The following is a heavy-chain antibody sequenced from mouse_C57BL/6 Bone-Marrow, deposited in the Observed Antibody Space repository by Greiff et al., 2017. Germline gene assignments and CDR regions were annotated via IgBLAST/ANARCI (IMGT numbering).Heavy chain of an antibody. J-gene: IGHJ1*03. D-gene: IGHD1-1*01. CDR2: IYPGSGST. CDR3: ARDSYYYGSSYLYWYFDV. Sequence: QVQLQQPGAELVKPGASVKMSCKASGYTFTSYWITWVKQRPGQGLEWIGDIYPGSGSTNYNEKFKSKATLTVDTSSSTAYMQLSSLTSEDSAVYYCARDSYYYGSSYLYWYFDVWGTGTTVTVSS. V-gene: IGHV1-55*01. CDR1: GYTFTSYW.